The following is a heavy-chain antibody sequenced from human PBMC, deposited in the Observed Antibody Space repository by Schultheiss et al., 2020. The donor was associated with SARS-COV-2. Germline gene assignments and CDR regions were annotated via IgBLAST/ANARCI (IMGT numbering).Heavy chain of an antibody. V-gene: IGHV4-61*01. J-gene: IGHJ4*02. CDR3: AKVAVVAANPGY. Sequence: SQTLSLTCTVSGGSVSSGSYYWSWIRQPPGKGLEWIGEINHSGSTNYNPSLKSRVTISVDTSKNQFSLKLSSVTAADTAVYYCAKVAVVAANPGYWGQGTLVTVSS. D-gene: IGHD2-15*01. CDR2: INHSGST. CDR1: GGSVSSGSYY.